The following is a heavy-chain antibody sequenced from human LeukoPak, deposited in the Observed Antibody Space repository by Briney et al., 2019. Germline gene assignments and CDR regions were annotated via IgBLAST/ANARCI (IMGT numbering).Heavy chain of an antibody. V-gene: IGHV3-21*04. CDR3: ARGVVPTAMRYWYFDL. CDR1: GFTFSSYT. J-gene: IGHJ2*01. Sequence: GGSLRLSCEASGFTFSSYTMNWVRQAPGKGLEWVSSISYSSSYIYYADSVKGRFTISRDNAKNTLYLQMNSLRAEDTAVYYCARGVVPTAMRYWYFDLWGRGTLVTVSS. CDR2: ISYSSSYI. D-gene: IGHD2-2*01.